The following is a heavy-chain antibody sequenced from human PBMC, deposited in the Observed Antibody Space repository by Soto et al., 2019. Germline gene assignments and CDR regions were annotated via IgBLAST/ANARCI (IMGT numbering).Heavy chain of an antibody. CDR1: GGSISSGDYY. V-gene: IGHV4-30-4*01. D-gene: IGHD6-13*01. CDR3: ARTLSGYSNGWYVWRYYYGMDV. CDR2: IYYSGST. Sequence: QVQLQESGPGLVKPSQTLSLTCTVSGGSISSGDYYWSWIRQPPGKGLEWIGYIYYSGSTYYNPSLKSRLTPSVDTSKIQYSLKLGSVSAAGSAVYYCARTLSGYSNGWYVWRYYYGMDVWGQGTTVTVSS. J-gene: IGHJ6*02.